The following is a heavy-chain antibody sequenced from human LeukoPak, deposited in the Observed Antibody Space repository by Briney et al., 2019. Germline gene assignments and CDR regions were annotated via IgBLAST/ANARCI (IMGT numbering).Heavy chain of an antibody. J-gene: IGHJ4*02. V-gene: IGHV3-66*02. D-gene: IGHD4-11*01. CDR1: RFTVSSNY. Sequence: GGSLALSCAASRFTVSSNYLSWVRQAPGKGLEWVSVIYSGGSTYYADSVKGRFTISRDNSKNTLYLQMDSLRPEDTAVYYCARDYYSNYVYYFDYWGQGTLVTVSS. CDR2: IYSGGST. CDR3: ARDYYSNYVYYFDY.